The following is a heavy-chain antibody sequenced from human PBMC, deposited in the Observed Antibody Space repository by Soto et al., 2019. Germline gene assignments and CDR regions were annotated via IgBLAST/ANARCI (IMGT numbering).Heavy chain of an antibody. Sequence: QVQLVQSGAEVKKPGSSVKVSCKASGGTFSSYAISWVRQAPGQGLEWMGGIIPIFGTANYAQKFQGRVTITADESTSTAYMELSRLRSEDTAVYDCARGKQWLVKPYYYYGMDVWGQGTTVTVSS. D-gene: IGHD6-19*01. J-gene: IGHJ6*02. CDR3: ARGKQWLVKPYYYYGMDV. V-gene: IGHV1-69*12. CDR2: IIPIFGTA. CDR1: GGTFSSYA.